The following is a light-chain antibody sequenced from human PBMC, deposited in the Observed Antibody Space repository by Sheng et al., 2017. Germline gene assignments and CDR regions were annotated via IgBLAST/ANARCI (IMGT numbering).Light chain of an antibody. CDR1: QSISNY. Sequence: DIQMTQSPSSLSASVGDRVTITCRASQSISNYLNWYQQKPGKAPKVLIYAASTLQSGVPSRFSGSGSGTDFTLTISSLQPEDFATYYCQQSYGTPYSFGQGTKLEIK. J-gene: IGKJ2*03. CDR3: QQSYGTPYS. V-gene: IGKV1-39*01. CDR2: AAS.